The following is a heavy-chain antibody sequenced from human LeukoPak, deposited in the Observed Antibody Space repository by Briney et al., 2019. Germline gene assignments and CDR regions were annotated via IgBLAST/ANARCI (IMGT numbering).Heavy chain of an antibody. J-gene: IGHJ4*02. CDR3: AGVEMATIADY. CDR1: GYTFTSYG. Sequence: GASVKVSCKASGYTFTSYGISWVRQTPGQGLEWMGWISAYNGNTNYAQKLQGRVTMTTDTSTSTAYMELRSLRSDDTAVYYCAGVEMATIADYWGQGTLVTVSS. V-gene: IGHV1-18*01. CDR2: ISAYNGNT. D-gene: IGHD5-24*01.